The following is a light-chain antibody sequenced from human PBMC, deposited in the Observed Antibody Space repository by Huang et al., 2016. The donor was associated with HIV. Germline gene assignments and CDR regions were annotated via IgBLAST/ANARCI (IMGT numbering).Light chain of an antibody. Sequence: DIKMTQSPSSVSASIGDRVSFTCRASQDVNKWLAWYQQKPGVGPKLLVYASSTWQSGAPSRFRGSGSGTHFTLTINILQAEDFATYFCQQSVTFPLTFGGGTKVELK. J-gene: IGKJ4*02. CDR1: QDVNKW. CDR2: ASS. CDR3: QQSVTFPLT. V-gene: IGKV1-12*01.